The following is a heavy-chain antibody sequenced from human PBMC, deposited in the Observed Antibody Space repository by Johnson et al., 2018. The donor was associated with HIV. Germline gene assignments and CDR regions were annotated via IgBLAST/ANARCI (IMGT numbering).Heavy chain of an antibody. Sequence: VQLVESGGGLVKPGGSLRLSCAASGFTFSSYWMSRVRQAPGKGLEWVANIKQDGSEKYYVDSVKGRFTISRDNAKNSLFLQMNSLRAEDMAVYYCARCYDSSAYYYVGAFDIWGQGTMVTVSS. CDR2: IKQDGSEK. J-gene: IGHJ3*02. V-gene: IGHV3-7*02. D-gene: IGHD3-22*01. CDR1: GFTFSSYW. CDR3: ARCYDSSAYYYVGAFDI.